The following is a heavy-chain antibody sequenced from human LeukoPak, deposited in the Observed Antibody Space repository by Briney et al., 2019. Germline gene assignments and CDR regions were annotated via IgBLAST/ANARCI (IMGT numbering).Heavy chain of an antibody. J-gene: IGHJ4*02. D-gene: IGHD1-1*01. Sequence: ASVKVSCKASGYTFTAYYMHWVRQAPGQGLEWMEWINPNNGGTNYAQKFQDRVTITRDPSISTAYMELSSLRSDDAAVYYCARKAYNWNVSPDFDYWGQGTLVTVSS. CDR1: GYTFTAYY. CDR3: ARKAYNWNVSPDFDY. V-gene: IGHV1-2*02. CDR2: INPNNGGT.